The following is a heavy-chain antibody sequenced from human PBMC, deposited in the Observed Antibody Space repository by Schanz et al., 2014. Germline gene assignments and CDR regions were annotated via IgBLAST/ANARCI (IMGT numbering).Heavy chain of an antibody. CDR2: ISSSSSYI. D-gene: IGHD1-26*01. V-gene: IGHV3-21*01. Sequence: EVQLLESGGGLVQPGGSLRLSCAASGFTFSTYYMNWVRQAPGKGLEWVSSISSSSSYISYADSVKGRFTISRDNAKNSLYLQMNSLRAEDTAVYYCAREVGGSFGQHYWGQGALVTVSS. J-gene: IGHJ4*02. CDR3: AREVGGSFGQHY. CDR1: GFTFSTYY.